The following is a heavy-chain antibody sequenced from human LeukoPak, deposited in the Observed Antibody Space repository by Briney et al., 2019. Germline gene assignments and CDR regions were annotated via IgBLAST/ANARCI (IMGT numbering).Heavy chain of an antibody. CDR2: IYYSGST. V-gene: IGHV4-39*01. CDR1: GFTFSSYW. Sequence: TGGSLRLSCAASGFTFSSYWMSWVRQAPGKGLEWIGSIYYSGSTYYNPSLKSRVTISVDTSKNQFSLKLSSVTAADTAVYYCARQIDYWGQGALVTVSS. J-gene: IGHJ4*02. CDR3: ARQIDY.